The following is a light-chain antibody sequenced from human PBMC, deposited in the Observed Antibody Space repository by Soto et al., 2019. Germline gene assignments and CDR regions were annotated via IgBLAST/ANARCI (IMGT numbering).Light chain of an antibody. CDR1: TSNIGGNT. Sequence: QSVLTQPPSVSGTPGHKVSISCSGSTSNIGGNTVNWYQQLPGTAPKLLIYTNNQRPSGVPDRFSGSKSGTSASLAISDLRSEDEADFYCAAWDDSLNAVVFGGGTKLTVL. CDR3: AAWDDSLNAVV. J-gene: IGLJ2*01. CDR2: TNN. V-gene: IGLV1-44*01.